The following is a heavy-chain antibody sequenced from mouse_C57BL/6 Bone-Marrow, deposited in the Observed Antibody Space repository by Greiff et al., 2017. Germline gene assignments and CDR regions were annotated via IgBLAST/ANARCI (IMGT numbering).Heavy chain of an antibody. D-gene: IGHD1-1*01. CDR3: AREGLLRSYWYFDV. V-gene: IGHV1-69*01. CDR1: GYTFTSYW. CDR2: IAPSDSYT. J-gene: IGHJ1*03. Sequence: QVQLQQPGAELVMPGASVKLSCKASGYTFTSYWMHWVKQRPGQGLEWIGEIAPSDSYTNYNQKFKGKSTLTVDKSSSTAYMQLSSLTSEDTAVYYWAREGLLRSYWYFDVWGTGTTVTVSS.